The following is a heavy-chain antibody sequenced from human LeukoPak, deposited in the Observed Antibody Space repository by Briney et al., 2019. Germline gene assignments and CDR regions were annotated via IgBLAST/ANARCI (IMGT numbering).Heavy chain of an antibody. CDR3: ARGRYGSSTSCYNWFDP. Sequence: SETLSLTCAVYGGSFSGYYWSWIRQPPGKGLEWIGEINHSGSTNYNPSLKSRVTISVDTSKNQFSLKLSSVTAADTAVYYCARGRYGSSTSCYNWFDPWGQGTLVTVSS. CDR2: INHSGST. D-gene: IGHD2-2*01. J-gene: IGHJ5*02. CDR1: GGSFSGYY. V-gene: IGHV4-34*01.